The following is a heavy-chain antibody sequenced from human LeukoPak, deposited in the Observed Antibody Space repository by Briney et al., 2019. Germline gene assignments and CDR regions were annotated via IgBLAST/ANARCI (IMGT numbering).Heavy chain of an antibody. Sequence: SVKVSCKASGATFSSYGISWVRQAPGQGLEWMGGIIPIFGSPNYAQKFQGRVTITTDKSTSTAYMELSSLTSDDTAIYYCASFSRIGIAARPVYYYMDVWDKGTTVTVSS. J-gene: IGHJ6*03. V-gene: IGHV1-69*05. CDR1: GATFSSYG. D-gene: IGHD6-6*01. CDR2: IIPIFGSP. CDR3: ASFSRIGIAARPVYYYMDV.